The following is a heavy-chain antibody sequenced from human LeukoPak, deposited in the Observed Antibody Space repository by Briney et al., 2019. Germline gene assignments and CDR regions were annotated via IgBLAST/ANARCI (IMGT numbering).Heavy chain of an antibody. Sequence: SETLPLTCTASGGSISSYYWSWIRQPPGKGLEWIGYIYYSGSTNYNPSLKSRVTISVDTSKNQFSLKLSSVTAADTAVYYCARVSSGYRGYWGQGTLVTVSS. CDR3: ARVSSGYRGY. D-gene: IGHD3-22*01. J-gene: IGHJ4*02. V-gene: IGHV4-59*01. CDR2: IYYSGST. CDR1: GGSISSYY.